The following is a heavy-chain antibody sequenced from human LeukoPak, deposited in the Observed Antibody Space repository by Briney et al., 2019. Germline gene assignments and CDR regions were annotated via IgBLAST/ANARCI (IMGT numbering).Heavy chain of an antibody. D-gene: IGHD1-1*01. CDR1: GGSISTSSYY. CDR2: IYYSGSA. V-gene: IGHV4-39*07. Sequence: PSETLSLTCTVSGGSISTSSYYWGWIRQPPGKGLEWIGSIYYSGSAYYNPSLKSRLTVSIDTSKNQFSLKLSSVTAADTAVYYCAREYNWNDGDYWGQGTLVTVSS. CDR3: AREYNWNDGDY. J-gene: IGHJ4*02.